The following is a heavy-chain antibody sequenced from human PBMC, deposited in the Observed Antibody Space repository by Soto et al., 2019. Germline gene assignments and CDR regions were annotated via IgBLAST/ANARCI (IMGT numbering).Heavy chain of an antibody. J-gene: IGHJ6*02. CDR3: ARDVSRIRGAHNYYYYGMDV. CDR1: GGTFTSYY. D-gene: IGHD1-26*01. V-gene: IGHV1-46*01. Sequence: GASVKVSCKASGGTFTSYYMHWVRQAPGQGLEWMGIINPSGGSTSYAQKFQGRVTMTRDTSTSTVYMELSSLRSEDTAVYYCARDVSRIRGAHNYYYYGMDVWGQGTTVTVSS. CDR2: INPSGGST.